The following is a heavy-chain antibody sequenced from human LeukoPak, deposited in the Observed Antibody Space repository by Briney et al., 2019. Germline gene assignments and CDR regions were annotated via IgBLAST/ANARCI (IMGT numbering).Heavy chain of an antibody. CDR1: GFSLRNYW. D-gene: IGHD6-6*01. CDR2: IGGDGSVT. CDR3: ARYSSSSGGASYYLDY. J-gene: IGHJ4*01. V-gene: IGHV3-74*01. Sequence: QPGGSLRLSCAASGFSLRNYWMHWVRQVPGKRLVWVSRIGGDGSVTNYADSVKGRFTISRDNAMNTLFLQINGLRAEDTAVYYCARYSSSSGGASYYLDYWGHGTLVTVSS.